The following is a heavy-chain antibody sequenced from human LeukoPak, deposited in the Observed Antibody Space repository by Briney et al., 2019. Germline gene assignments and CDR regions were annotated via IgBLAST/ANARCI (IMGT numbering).Heavy chain of an antibody. CDR2: IYTSGST. D-gene: IGHD5-24*01. CDR1: GGSISSGSYY. V-gene: IGHV4-61*02. Sequence: TSETLSLTCTVSGGSISSGSYYWSWIRQPAGKGLEWIGRIYTSGSTNYNPSLKSRVTISVDTSKNQFSLKLSSVTAADTAVYYCARADGYKRGGFDYWGQGTLVTVSS. J-gene: IGHJ4*02. CDR3: ARADGYKRGGFDY.